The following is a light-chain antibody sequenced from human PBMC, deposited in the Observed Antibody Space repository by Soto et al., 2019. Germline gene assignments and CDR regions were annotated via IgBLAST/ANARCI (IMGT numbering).Light chain of an antibody. J-gene: IGLJ1*01. V-gene: IGLV2-8*01. CDR1: SSDVGGYNY. CDR3: SSYVVSNTCV. Sequence: QSALTQPPSASGSPGQSVTISCTGTSSDVGGYNYVSWYQQHPGKAPKLMIYEVSKRPSGVPDRFSGSKSGNTASLTVSGLQAEDEADYYCSSYVVSNTCVFGTGTKLTV. CDR2: EVS.